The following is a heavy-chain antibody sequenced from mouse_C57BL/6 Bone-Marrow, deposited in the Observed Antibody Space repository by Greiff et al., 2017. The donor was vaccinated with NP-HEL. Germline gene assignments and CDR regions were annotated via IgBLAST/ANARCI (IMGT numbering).Heavy chain of an antibody. CDR1: GYTFTSYW. CDR2: IYPGSGST. J-gene: IGHJ3*01. V-gene: IGHV1-55*01. Sequence: QVQLQQPGAELVKPGASVKMSCKASGYTFTSYWITWVKQRPGQGLEWIGDIYPGSGSTNYNEKFKSKATLTVDTSSSTAYMQLSSLTSEDSAVYYCARLDYYGSTMFAYWGQGTLVTVSA. D-gene: IGHD1-1*01. CDR3: ARLDYYGSTMFAY.